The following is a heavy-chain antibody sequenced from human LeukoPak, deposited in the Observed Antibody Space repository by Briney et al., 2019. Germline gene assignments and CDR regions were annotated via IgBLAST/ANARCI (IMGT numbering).Heavy chain of an antibody. Sequence: GGSLRLSCAASGFTFSSYWMHWVRQAPGKGLVWVSRINSDGSSITYADSVKGRFTISRDNAKNTLYLQMNSLRVEDTAVYYCAREGRVSDCDFDCWGQGTLVTVSS. CDR1: GFTFSSYW. V-gene: IGHV3-74*03. J-gene: IGHJ4*02. CDR3: AREGRVSDCDFDC. CDR2: INSDGSSI. D-gene: IGHD2-21*02.